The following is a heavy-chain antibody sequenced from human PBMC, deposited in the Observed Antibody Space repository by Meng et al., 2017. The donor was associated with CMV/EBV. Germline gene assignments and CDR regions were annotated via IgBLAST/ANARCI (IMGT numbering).Heavy chain of an antibody. CDR1: GDTFSSYS. CDR3: ATAAGSRAPGGAFDI. CDR2: IIPILGIA. Sequence: SVKVSCKASGDTFSSYSISWVRQAPGQGLEWMGGIIPILGIANYAQKFQGRVTITADKSTSTAYMELSSLRSEDTAVYYCATAAGSRAPGGAFDIWGQGTMVTVSS. J-gene: IGHJ3*02. D-gene: IGHD2-2*01. V-gene: IGHV1-69*10.